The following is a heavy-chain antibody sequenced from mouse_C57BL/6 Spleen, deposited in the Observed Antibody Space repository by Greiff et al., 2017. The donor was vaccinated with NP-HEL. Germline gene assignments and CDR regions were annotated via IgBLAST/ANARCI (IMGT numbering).Heavy chain of an antibody. Sequence: QVQLQQPGAELVKPGASVKLSCKASGYTFTSYWMHWVKQRPGRGLEWIGRIDPNSGGTKYNEKFKSKATLTVDKPSSTAYVQLSSLTSEDSAVYYCAIGYDYDGAWFAYWGQGTLVTVSA. CDR3: AIGYDYDGAWFAY. V-gene: IGHV1-72*01. CDR1: GYTFTSYW. J-gene: IGHJ3*01. D-gene: IGHD2-4*01. CDR2: IDPNSGGT.